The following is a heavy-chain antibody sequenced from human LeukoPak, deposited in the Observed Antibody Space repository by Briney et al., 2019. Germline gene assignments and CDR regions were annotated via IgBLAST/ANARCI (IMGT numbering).Heavy chain of an antibody. J-gene: IGHJ4*02. CDR2: INHSGST. CDR3: ARGNPFDY. V-gene: IGHV4-34*01. CDR1: GGSFSGYY. Sequence: PSETLSLTCAVYGGSFSGYYWSWIRQPPGKGLEWIGEINHSGSTNYNPSLKSRVTISVDTSKNQFSLKLSSVTAADTAVYYCARGNPFDYWGQGTPVTVSS.